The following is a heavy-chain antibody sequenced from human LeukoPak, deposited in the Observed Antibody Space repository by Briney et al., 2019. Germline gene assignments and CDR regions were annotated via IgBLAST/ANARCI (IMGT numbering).Heavy chain of an antibody. D-gene: IGHD6-19*01. V-gene: IGHV1-8*01. CDR2: MNPNSGNT. CDR3: ARAINERWLVYYYYYMDV. CDR1: GYTFTSYD. J-gene: IGHJ6*03. Sequence: ASVKVSCKASGYTFTSYDINWVRQATGQGLEWMGWMNPNSGNTGYAQKFQGRVTMTRNTSISTAYMELSSLRSEDTAVYYCARAINERWLVYYYYYMDVWGKGTTVTVSS.